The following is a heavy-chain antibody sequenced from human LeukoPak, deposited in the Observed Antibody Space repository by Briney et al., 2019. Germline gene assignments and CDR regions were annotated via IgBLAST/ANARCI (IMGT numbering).Heavy chain of an antibody. CDR2: ISWNSGSI. V-gene: IGHV3-23*01. CDR3: AKFRHGYNPVDY. D-gene: IGHD5-24*01. Sequence: GGSLRLSCAASGFTFSSYAMSWVRQAPGKGLEWVSGISWNSGSIGYADSVKGRFTISRDNSKNTLYLQMNSLRAKDTAVYYCAKFRHGYNPVDYWGQGTLVTVSS. J-gene: IGHJ4*02. CDR1: GFTFSSYA.